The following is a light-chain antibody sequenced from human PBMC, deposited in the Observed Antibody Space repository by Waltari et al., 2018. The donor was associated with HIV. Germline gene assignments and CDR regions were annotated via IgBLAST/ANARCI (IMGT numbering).Light chain of an antibody. CDR2: GNS. CDR3: QSYDSSLSGWV. CDR1: SSNIGAGYD. Sequence: QSVLTQPPSVSGAPGQRVTISCTGSSSNIGAGYDVHWYQQLPGTAPKPLIYGNSNRPSGVPDRCSGSKSCTSASLAITGLQAEDEADYYCQSYDSSLSGWVFGGGTKLTVL. J-gene: IGLJ3*02. V-gene: IGLV1-40*01.